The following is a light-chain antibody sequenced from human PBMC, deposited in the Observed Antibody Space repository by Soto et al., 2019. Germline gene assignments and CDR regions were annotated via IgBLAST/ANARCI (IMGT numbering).Light chain of an antibody. Sequence: AIRMTQSPSSLSAPTGDRVTIACRASQDIGSVLAWYQQKAGKAPKLLIYVASALQTGVPSRFSGSGSGTDFTLTISRLEPEDFAVYYCQQYGDSPRTFGQGTKVDIK. J-gene: IGKJ1*01. CDR1: QDIGSV. CDR3: QQYGDSPRT. CDR2: VAS. V-gene: IGKV1-8*01.